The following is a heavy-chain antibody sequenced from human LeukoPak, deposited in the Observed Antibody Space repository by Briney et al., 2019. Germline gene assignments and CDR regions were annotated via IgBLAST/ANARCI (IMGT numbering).Heavy chain of an antibody. CDR2: INPNSGNT. J-gene: IGHJ4*02. CDR3: ARGVREGNTMALLGY. Sequence: ASVKVSCKASGYTFTSYDINWVRQATGQGLEWMGWINPNSGNTGYAQKFQGRVTMTRNTSISTAYMELSSLKSEDTAVYYCARGVREGNTMALLGYWGQGTLVTVSS. V-gene: IGHV1-8*01. D-gene: IGHD3-3*01. CDR1: GYTFTSYD.